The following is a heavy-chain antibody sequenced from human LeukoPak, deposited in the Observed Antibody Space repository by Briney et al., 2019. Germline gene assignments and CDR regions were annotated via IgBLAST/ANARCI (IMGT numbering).Heavy chain of an antibody. CDR2: VSVSGGST. J-gene: IGHJ4*02. Sequence: GSLRLSCTTSGFTFGYYAMSWVRQAPGKGLEWVSAVSVSGGSTYYADSVKGRFTISRDNSKNTLFLQMNSLRAEDTAVYYCAKRRIVGATLVYWGQGTLVTVSS. CDR1: GFTFGYYA. CDR3: AKRRIVGATLVY. D-gene: IGHD1-26*01. V-gene: IGHV3-23*01.